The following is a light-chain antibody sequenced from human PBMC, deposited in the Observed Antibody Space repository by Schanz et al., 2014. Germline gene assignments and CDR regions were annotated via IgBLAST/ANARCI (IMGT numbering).Light chain of an antibody. CDR1: SSDVGGYNY. Sequence: QSALTQPPSASGSPGQSVTISCTGTSSDVGGYNYVSWYQQYPGKAPKLKIYEVSKRPSGVSHRFSGSKSGTTASLTISDLQAEDEADYYCSSFTSSSSCLFGGGTQLTVL. J-gene: IGLJ2*01. CDR3: SSFTSSSSCL. V-gene: IGLV2-14*01. CDR2: EVS.